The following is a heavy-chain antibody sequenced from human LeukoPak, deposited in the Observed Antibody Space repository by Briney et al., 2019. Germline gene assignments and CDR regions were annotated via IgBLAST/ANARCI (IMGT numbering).Heavy chain of an antibody. CDR3: AKRGSYSSSFTSTFDY. Sequence: GGSLRLSCAASGFTFSSYAMSWVRQAPGKGLEWVSAISGSGGSTYYADSVKGRFTISRDNSKNTLYLQMNSLRAEDTAVYYCAKRGSYSSSFTSTFDYWGQGTLVTVSS. CDR2: ISGSGGST. CDR1: GFTFSSYA. V-gene: IGHV3-23*01. D-gene: IGHD6-6*01. J-gene: IGHJ4*02.